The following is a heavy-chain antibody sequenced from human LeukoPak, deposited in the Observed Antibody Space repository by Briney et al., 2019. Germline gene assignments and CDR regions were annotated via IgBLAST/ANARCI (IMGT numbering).Heavy chain of an antibody. CDR3: ARGGIGSGYDLLAWYYYYYGMDV. CDR2: ISYDGSNK. V-gene: IGHV3-30*04. CDR1: GFTFSSYA. J-gene: IGHJ6*02. Sequence: GGSLRLSCAASGFTFSSYAMHWVRQAPGKGLEWVAVISYDGSNKYYADSVKGRFTISRDNSKNTLYLQMNSLRAEDTAVYYCARGGIGSGYDLLAWYYYYYGMDVWGQGTTVTVSS. D-gene: IGHD5-12*01.